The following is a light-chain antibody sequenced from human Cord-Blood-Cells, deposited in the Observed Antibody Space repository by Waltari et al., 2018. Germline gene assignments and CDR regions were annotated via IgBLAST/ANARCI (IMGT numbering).Light chain of an antibody. CDR1: QSISSY. CDR2: DAS. J-gene: IGKJ1*01. Sequence: DIQMTQSPSSLSASVGDRVTITCRASQSISSYLYWYQQKPGKAPKLLIYDASSLQSGVPSRFSGSGSGTDFTLTIRCLQPEELATYDCQQSYSTAWTFGQGTKVEIK. CDR3: QQSYSTAWT. V-gene: IGKV1-39*01.